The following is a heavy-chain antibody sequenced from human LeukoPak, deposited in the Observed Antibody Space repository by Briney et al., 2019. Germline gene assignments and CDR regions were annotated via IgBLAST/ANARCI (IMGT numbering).Heavy chain of an antibody. CDR2: INHSGTT. V-gene: IGHV4-34*01. J-gene: IGHJ6*03. CDR3: ARGPYNWNYYYYMDV. CDR1: GGSFSGYY. Sequence: PSETLSLTCAVYGGSFSGYYWSWIRQPPGKGLEWIGEINHSGTTNYNPSLKSRVTISVDMSKKQFSLKVTSVTAADTAVYYCARGPYNWNYYYYMDVWDKGTTVTVSS. D-gene: IGHD1-1*01.